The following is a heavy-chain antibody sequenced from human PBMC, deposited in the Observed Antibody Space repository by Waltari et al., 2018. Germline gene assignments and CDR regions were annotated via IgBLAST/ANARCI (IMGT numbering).Heavy chain of an antibody. V-gene: IGHV4-39*01. J-gene: IGHJ4*02. CDR2: IYYSGST. D-gene: IGHD3-3*01. CDR3: ARQGTTYDFWSGYYPYFDY. Sequence: QLQLQESGPGLVKPSETLSLTCTVSGCSISSSSYYWGWIRQPPGKGLEWIGSIYYSGSTYYNPSLKSRVTISVDTSKNQFSLKLSSVTAADTAVYYCARQGTTYDFWSGYYPYFDYWGQGTLVTVSS. CDR1: GCSISSSSYY.